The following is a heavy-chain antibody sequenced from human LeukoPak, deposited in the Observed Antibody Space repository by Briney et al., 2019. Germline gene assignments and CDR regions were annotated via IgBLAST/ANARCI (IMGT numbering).Heavy chain of an antibody. V-gene: IGHV3-30*18. Sequence: GGSLRLSCAASGFTFSSYGMHWVRQAPGKGLEWVAVISYDGSNKYYADSVKGRFTISRDNSKNTLYLQMNSLRAEDTAVYYCAKDSGGGFNYYGSGSSYYFDYWGQGTLVTVSS. J-gene: IGHJ4*02. CDR3: AKDSGGGFNYYGSGSSYYFDY. CDR2: ISYDGSNK. CDR1: GFTFSSYG. D-gene: IGHD3-10*01.